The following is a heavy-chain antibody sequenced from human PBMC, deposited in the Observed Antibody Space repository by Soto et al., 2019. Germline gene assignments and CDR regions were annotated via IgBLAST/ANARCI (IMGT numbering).Heavy chain of an antibody. CDR2: IYHSGST. CDR1: GYSISSGYY. J-gene: IGHJ3*02. Sequence: SETLSLTCAVSGYSISSGYYWGWIRQPPGKGLEWIGSIYHSGSTYYNPSLKSRVTISVDTSKNQFSLKLSSVTAEDTAVYYCARKAPMTTVTPENTHAFDMWGPGTMLTV. D-gene: IGHD4-17*01. CDR3: ARKAPMTTVTPENTHAFDM. V-gene: IGHV4-38-2*01.